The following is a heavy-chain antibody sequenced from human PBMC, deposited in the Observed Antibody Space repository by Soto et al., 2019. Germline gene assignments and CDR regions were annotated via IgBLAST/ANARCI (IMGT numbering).Heavy chain of an antibody. J-gene: IGHJ5*02. D-gene: IGHD6-19*01. CDR2: IHGSGGAT. Sequence: GGSLRLSCVASGFTFSNYAMSWVRQAPGKGLEWVSSIHGSGGATYHADSVKGRFTISRDDSKNTLYLQMNSLRVEDTAVYYCARDVVAGNGLWDYFGPWGKGTLVTVSS. CDR1: GFTFSNYA. CDR3: ARDVVAGNGLWDYFGP. V-gene: IGHV3-23*01.